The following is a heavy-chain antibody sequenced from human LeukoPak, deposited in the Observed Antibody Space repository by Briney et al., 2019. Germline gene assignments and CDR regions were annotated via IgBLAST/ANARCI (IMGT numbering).Heavy chain of an antibody. Sequence: PGGSLRLSCAASGFTFSSYSMNWVRQAPGKGLEWVSSISSSSSYIYYADSVKGRFTISRDNAKNSLYLQMNSLRAEDTAVYYCAREGSGSYSHIDYWGQGTLVTVSS. CDR3: AREGSGSYSHIDY. CDR1: GFTFSSYS. CDR2: ISSSSSYI. D-gene: IGHD1-26*01. V-gene: IGHV3-21*01. J-gene: IGHJ4*02.